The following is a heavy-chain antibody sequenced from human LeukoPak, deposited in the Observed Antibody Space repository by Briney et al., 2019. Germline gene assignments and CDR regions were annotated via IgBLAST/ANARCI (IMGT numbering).Heavy chain of an antibody. V-gene: IGHV1-8*01. J-gene: IGHJ5*02. Sequence: ASVKVSCNASGYPFTGYAINWVRQAPGQGLEWMGWMSPRSGLSVYAEKFQGRVTMTSDDSTTTAYMELTKLRSDDTAVYFCTKCGAVRGYNYCLDPWGQGTQVTVSP. CDR3: TKCGAVRGYNYCLDP. D-gene: IGHD5-24*01. CDR1: GYPFTGYA. CDR2: MSPRSGLS.